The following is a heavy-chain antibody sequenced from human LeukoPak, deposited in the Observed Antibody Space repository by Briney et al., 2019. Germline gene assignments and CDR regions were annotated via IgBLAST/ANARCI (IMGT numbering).Heavy chain of an antibody. Sequence: GASVKVSCKASGYTFTSYYMHWVRQAPGQGLEWMGIINPSGGSTSYAQKFQGRVTMTRNTSISTAYMELSSLRSEDTAVYYCARRQGATDYWGQGTLVTVSS. CDR3: ARRQGATDY. J-gene: IGHJ4*02. CDR1: GYTFTSYY. D-gene: IGHD1-26*01. V-gene: IGHV1-46*01. CDR2: INPSGGST.